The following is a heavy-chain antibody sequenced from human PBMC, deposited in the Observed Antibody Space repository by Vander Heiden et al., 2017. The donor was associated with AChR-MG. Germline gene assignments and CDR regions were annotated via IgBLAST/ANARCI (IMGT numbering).Heavy chain of an antibody. CDR3: ARVPYDYGDYGGDY. CDR1: GFTVSSNY. CDR2: IYSGGST. Sequence: EVKLVESGGGVVQRVGSLRLSCGASGFTVSSNYMRWVRQAPGKGLEWVSVIYSGGSTYYADSVKGRFTISRDNSKNTLYLQMNSLRAEDTAVYYCARVPYDYGDYGGDYWGQGTLVTVSS. V-gene: IGHV3-66*01. D-gene: IGHD4-17*01. J-gene: IGHJ4*02.